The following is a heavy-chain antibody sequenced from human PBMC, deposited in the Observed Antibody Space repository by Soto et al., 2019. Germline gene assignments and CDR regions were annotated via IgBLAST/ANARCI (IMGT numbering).Heavy chain of an antibody. Sequence: PGGSLRLSCAASGFTFSSYEMNWVRQAPGKGLEWVSYISSSGSTIYYADSVKGRFTISRDNAKNSLYLQMNSLRAEDTAVYYCARDRYSYGPAYYYYYYGMDVWGQGTTVTVSS. CDR2: ISSSGSTI. V-gene: IGHV3-48*03. J-gene: IGHJ6*02. D-gene: IGHD5-18*01. CDR1: GFTFSSYE. CDR3: ARDRYSYGPAYYYYYYGMDV.